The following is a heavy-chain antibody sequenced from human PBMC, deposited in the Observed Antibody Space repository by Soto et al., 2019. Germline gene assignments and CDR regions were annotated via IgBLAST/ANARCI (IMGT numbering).Heavy chain of an antibody. V-gene: IGHV4-30-4*01. CDR3: ARVGSSIAVWPFDY. Sequence: SETLSLTCTVSGGSISSGGYCWSWIRKPPGKGLEWIGYIYYSGSTYYNPSLKSRVTISLDTSKNQFSLKLSSVTAADTAVYYCARVGSSIAVWPFDYWGQGTLVTVSS. D-gene: IGHD6-6*01. CDR1: GGSISSGGYC. CDR2: IYYSGST. J-gene: IGHJ4*02.